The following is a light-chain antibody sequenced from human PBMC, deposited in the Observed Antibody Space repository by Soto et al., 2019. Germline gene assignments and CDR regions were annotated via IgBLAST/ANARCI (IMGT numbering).Light chain of an antibody. CDR2: DAS. CDR3: QQSDSSVT. V-gene: IGKV3-20*01. CDR1: QSVSSLF. J-gene: IGKJ5*01. Sequence: DIVLRQSPGTLSLSPGERATLSCRASQSVSSLFLAWYQQKPGQAPTLLIYDASTRATGVPDRFSGSGFGTDFTLTISRLDPEDFAVYYCQQSDSSVTFGQGTRLEIK.